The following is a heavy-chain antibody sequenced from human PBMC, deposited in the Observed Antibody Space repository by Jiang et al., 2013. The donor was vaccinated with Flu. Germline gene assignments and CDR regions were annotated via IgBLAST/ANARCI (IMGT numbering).Heavy chain of an antibody. Sequence: TCTVSGGSISSGDYYWSWIRQPPGKGLEWIGYIYYSGSTYYNPSLKSRVTISVDTSKNQFSLKLSSVTAADTAVYYCARSYYYDSSGVDYWGQGTLVTVSS. V-gene: IGHV4-30-4*01. J-gene: IGHJ4*02. CDR3: ARSYYYDSSGVDY. CDR1: GGSISSGDYY. D-gene: IGHD3-22*01. CDR2: IYYSGST.